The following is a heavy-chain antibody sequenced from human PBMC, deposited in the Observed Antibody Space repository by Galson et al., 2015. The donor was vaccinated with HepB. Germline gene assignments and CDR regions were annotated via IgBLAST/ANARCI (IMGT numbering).Heavy chain of an antibody. CDR3: VRVYGPIDY. D-gene: IGHD4-17*01. V-gene: IGHV1-8*01. CDR2: MNVNSGNT. J-gene: IGHJ4*02. Sequence: SVKVSCKASGYTFTCCDINWVRQAPGQGLEWMGWMNVNSGNTGYAEKFQDRVTMTRNTSIRTAYMELSSLKSEDTAVYYCVRVYGPIDYWGQGTLVTVSS. CDR1: GYTFTCCD.